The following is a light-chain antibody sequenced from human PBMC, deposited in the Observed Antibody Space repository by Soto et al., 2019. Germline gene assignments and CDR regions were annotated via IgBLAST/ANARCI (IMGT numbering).Light chain of an antibody. J-gene: IGLJ1*01. V-gene: IGLV1-51*01. CDR1: SSNIGGNS. CDR2: DDN. Sequence: QSVMTQPPSVSAAPGQTVTISCSGSSSNIGGNSVSWYQQLPGTAPKLLIYDDNKRPSGIPDRFSGSKSGTSATLGINGFQTGDEADYYCGSWESSLSAYVFCPGTKLTVL. CDR3: GSWESSLSAYV.